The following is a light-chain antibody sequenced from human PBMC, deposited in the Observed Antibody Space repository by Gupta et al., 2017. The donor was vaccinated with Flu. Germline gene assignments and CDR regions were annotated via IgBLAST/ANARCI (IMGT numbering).Light chain of an antibody. J-gene: IGLJ3*02. Sequence: NFMLTQPHSVSESPGKPVTISCTRSSGSIASNYVQWYQQRPGSAPTTVIYEDNQRPSGVPDRFSGSIDSSSNSASLTISGLKTEDEADYYCQSYDSSNPYWVFGGGTKLTVL. V-gene: IGLV6-57*03. CDR2: EDN. CDR1: SGSIASNY. CDR3: QSYDSSNPYWV.